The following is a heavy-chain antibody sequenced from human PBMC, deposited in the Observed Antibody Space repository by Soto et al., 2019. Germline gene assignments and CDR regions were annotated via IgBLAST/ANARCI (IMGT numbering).Heavy chain of an antibody. CDR2: VNPIVSMS. D-gene: IGHD3-16*01. CDR1: GDTFNFYS. V-gene: IGHV1-69*02. J-gene: IGHJ4*02. CDR3: ASSYASGYRAFDY. Sequence: VQLVQSGAEVKRPGSSVKVSCKASGDTFNFYSINWVRQAPGLGLEWMGRVNPIVSMSNYAQKFQGRVTMNANKSTSTAYMELSSLRSEDTAIYNCASSYASGYRAFDYWGQGALVTVSS.